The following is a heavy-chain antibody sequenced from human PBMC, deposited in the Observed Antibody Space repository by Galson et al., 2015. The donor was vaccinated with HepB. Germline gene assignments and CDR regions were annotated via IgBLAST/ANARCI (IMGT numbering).Heavy chain of an antibody. CDR2: IRGKGTT. CDR1: GFTFSDST. Sequence: SLRLSCAASGFTFSDSTIHWARQASGQGQEWVGRIRGKGTTSYAASVKGRFTFARDDSQSTAYLQMNSLKTEDTAVNYCTTWAECVGDCAIDYWGQGTLVTVSS. J-gene: IGHJ4*02. V-gene: IGHV3-73*01. D-gene: IGHD2-21*02. CDR3: TTWAECVGDCAIDY.